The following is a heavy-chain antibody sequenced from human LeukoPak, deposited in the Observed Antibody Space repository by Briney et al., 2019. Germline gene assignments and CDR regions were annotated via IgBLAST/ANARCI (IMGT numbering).Heavy chain of an antibody. Sequence: GASVKVSCKASGGTFSSYAISWVRQAPGQGLEWMGGIIPIFGAANSAQKFQGRVTITADESTSTAYMELSSLRSEDTAVYYCAREIVDLGYCSSTSCYLNYYYGMDVWGQGTTVTVSS. J-gene: IGHJ6*02. CDR2: IIPIFGAA. CDR1: GGTFSSYA. CDR3: AREIVDLGYCSSTSCYLNYYYGMDV. V-gene: IGHV1-69*13. D-gene: IGHD2-2*01.